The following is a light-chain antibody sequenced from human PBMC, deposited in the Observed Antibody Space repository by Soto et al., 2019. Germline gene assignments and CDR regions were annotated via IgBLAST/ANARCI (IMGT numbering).Light chain of an antibody. CDR3: QQYNSYSQT. J-gene: IGKJ1*01. CDR1: QSISSW. CDR2: DAS. V-gene: IGKV1-5*01. Sequence: DIQMTQSPSTLSASVGDRVTLTCRASQSISSWLAWYQQKPGKAPNLLIYDASRLESGVPSRFSGSGSGTEFTLTISSLQPDDFATYYYQQYNSYSQTFGQGTKVEIK.